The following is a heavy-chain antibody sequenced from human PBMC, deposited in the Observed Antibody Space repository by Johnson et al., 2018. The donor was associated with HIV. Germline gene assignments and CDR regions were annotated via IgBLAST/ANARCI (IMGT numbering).Heavy chain of an antibody. CDR1: GFAFSGYA. CDR3: ARSVHDYSDYLWGRDAFDI. CDR2: MSYDGTKK. V-gene: IGHV3-30*04. Sequence: QVQLVESGGGVVQPGRSLRLSCAASGFAFSGYALHWVRQAPGKWLEWVAVMSYDGTKKYYGGSVRGRFTISRDNSKNTLYLQMNKVRVEDTAVYYCARSVHDYSDYLWGRDAFDIWGQGTMIIVSS. J-gene: IGHJ3*02. D-gene: IGHD4-11*01.